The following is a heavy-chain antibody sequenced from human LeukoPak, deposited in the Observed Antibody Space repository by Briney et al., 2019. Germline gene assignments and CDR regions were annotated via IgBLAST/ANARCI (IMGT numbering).Heavy chain of an antibody. Sequence: GGSLRLSCAASGFTFSSYAMSWVRQAPGKWLEWVSAISGSGGSTYYADSVKGRFTISRDNSKNTLYLQMNSMRVEDTAVYYCARGASSGVRMDVWGKGTTVTVSS. J-gene: IGHJ6*04. CDR3: ARGASSGVRMDV. CDR2: ISGSGGST. D-gene: IGHD2-15*01. CDR1: GFTFSSYA. V-gene: IGHV3-23*01.